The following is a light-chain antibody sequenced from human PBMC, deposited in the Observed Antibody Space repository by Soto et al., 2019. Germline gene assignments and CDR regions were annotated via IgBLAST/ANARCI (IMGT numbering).Light chain of an antibody. CDR3: QHYGDSSWT. Sequence: DIVMTQSPAPLSVSPGERATLSCMSSQSVSSSYLAWYQQRPGQAPRLLIYGASSRATGIPDRFSGSWSGTDFTLTISRLEPEDVAVYFCQHYGDSSWTFGQGTKVDIK. CDR1: QSVSSSY. CDR2: GAS. J-gene: IGKJ1*01. V-gene: IGKV3-20*01.